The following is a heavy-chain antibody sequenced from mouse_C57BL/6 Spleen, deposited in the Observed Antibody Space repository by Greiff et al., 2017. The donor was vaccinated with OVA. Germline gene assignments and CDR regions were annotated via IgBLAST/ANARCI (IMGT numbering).Heavy chain of an antibody. J-gene: IGHJ4*01. CDR1: GYTFTDYE. Sequence: QVQLQQSGAELVRPGASVTLSCKASGYTFTDYEMHWVKQTPVHGLEWIGAIDPETGGTAYNQKFKGKAILTADKSSSTAYMELRSLTSEDSAVYYCTRWGTRAMDYWGQGTSDTVSS. CDR3: TRWGTRAMDY. D-gene: IGHD2-14*01. V-gene: IGHV1-15*01. CDR2: IDPETGGT.